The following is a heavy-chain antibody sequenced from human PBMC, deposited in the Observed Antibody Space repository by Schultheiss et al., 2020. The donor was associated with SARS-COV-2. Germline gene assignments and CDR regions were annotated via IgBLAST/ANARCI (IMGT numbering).Heavy chain of an antibody. J-gene: IGHJ4*02. V-gene: IGHV4-59*01. Sequence: ESLKISCTVSGGSISSYYWSWIRQHPGKGLEWIGYIYYSGSTNYNPSLKSRVTISVDTSKNQFSLKLSSVTAADTAVYYCARYSYGGLFDYWGQGTLVTVSS. CDR2: IYYSGST. CDR1: GGSISSYY. CDR3: ARYSYGGLFDY. D-gene: IGHD5-18*01.